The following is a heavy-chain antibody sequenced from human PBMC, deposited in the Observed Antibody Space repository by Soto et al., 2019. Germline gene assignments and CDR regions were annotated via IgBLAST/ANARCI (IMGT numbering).Heavy chain of an antibody. CDR1: GFTFSSYA. D-gene: IGHD1-7*01. CDR3: AIVGWNYVARDSFDI. J-gene: IGHJ3*02. CDR2: ISYDGSNK. V-gene: IGHV3-30-3*01. Sequence: GGSVRLSCAASGFTFSSYAMHWVRQAPGKGLEWVAVISYDGSNKYYADSVKGRFTISRDNSKNTLYLQMNSLRAEDTAVYYCAIVGWNYVARDSFDIWCQGILLTV.